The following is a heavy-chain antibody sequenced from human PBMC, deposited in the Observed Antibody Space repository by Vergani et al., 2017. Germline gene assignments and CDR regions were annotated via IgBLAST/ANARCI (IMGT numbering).Heavy chain of an antibody. J-gene: IGHJ3*02. CDR1: GGSISSSNW. V-gene: IGHV4-4*02. CDR2: IYHSGST. D-gene: IGHD3-3*01. CDR3: ARGGITIFGVVIEEDAFDI. Sequence: QVQLQESGPGLVKPSGTLSLTCAVSGGSISSSNWWSWVRQPPVKGLEWIGEIYHSGSTNYNPSLKSRVTISVAKSKNQFSLKLSSVTAADTAVYYCARGGITIFGVVIEEDAFDIWGQGTRVTVSS.